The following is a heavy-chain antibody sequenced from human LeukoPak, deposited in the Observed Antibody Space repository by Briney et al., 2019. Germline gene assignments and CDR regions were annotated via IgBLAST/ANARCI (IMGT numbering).Heavy chain of an antibody. D-gene: IGHD2-2*01. CDR1: GYSFTSYW. Sequence: PGESLKISCKGSGYSFTSYWIGWVRQMPGKGLEWMGIIDPGDSDTRYSPSFQGQVTISADKSISTAYLQWSSLKASDTAMYDCARPRPIVVVPAATDAFDIWGQGTMVTVSS. J-gene: IGHJ3*02. CDR3: ARPRPIVVVPAATDAFDI. V-gene: IGHV5-51*01. CDR2: IDPGDSDT.